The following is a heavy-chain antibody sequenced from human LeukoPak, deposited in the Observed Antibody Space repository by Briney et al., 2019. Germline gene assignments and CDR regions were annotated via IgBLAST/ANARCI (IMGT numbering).Heavy chain of an antibody. V-gene: IGHV4-4*02. CDR1: GGSISSSNW. CDR2: IFQTGST. D-gene: IGHD3-10*01. Sequence: SETLSLTCAVSGGSISSSNWWSWVRQPPGKGLAWIGEIFQTGSTNYNPSLKSRVTISLDKSKNQFSLELNSVTAADTAVYYCARDGRGYYGSGSYYDYWGQGTLVTVSS. CDR3: ARDGRGYYGSGSYYDY. J-gene: IGHJ4*02.